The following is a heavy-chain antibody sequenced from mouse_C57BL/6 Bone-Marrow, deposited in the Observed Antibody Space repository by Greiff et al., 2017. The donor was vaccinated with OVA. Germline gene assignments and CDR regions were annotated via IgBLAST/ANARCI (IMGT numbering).Heavy chain of an antibody. CDR3: ANQDGYEKSMDY. J-gene: IGHJ4*01. Sequence: VQLQQSGPELVKPGASVKISCKASGYSFTGYYMHWVKQSSEKSLEWIGEINPSTGGTSYNQKFKGKATLTVDKSSSTAYMQLKSLTSEDSAVYYCANQDGYEKSMDYWGQGTSVTVSS. V-gene: IGHV1-43*01. CDR2: INPSTGGT. CDR1: GYSFTGYY. D-gene: IGHD2-2*01.